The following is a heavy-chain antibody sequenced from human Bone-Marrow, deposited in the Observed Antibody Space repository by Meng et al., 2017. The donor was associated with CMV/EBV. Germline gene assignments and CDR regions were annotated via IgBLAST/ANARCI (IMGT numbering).Heavy chain of an antibody. Sequence: LKISCAASGFTFSSYAMHWVRQAPGKGLEWVAVISYDGSNKYYADSVKGRFTISRDNSKNTLYLQMNSLRAEDTAVYYCARGGVVVVPAAISYYYYGMDVWGQGTTVTVSS. D-gene: IGHD2-2*01. V-gene: IGHV3-30*04. CDR1: GFTFSSYA. CDR2: ISYDGSNK. J-gene: IGHJ6*02. CDR3: ARGGVVVVPAAISYYYYGMDV.